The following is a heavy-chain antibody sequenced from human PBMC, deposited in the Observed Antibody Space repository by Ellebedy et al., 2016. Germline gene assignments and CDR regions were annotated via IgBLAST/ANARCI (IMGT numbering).Heavy chain of an antibody. CDR1: GGTFSSYA. Sequence: SVKVSCXASGGTFSSYAISWVRQAPGQGLEWMGGIIPIFGTANYAQKFQGRVTITADESTSTAYMELSSLRAEDTAVYYCARDGGHMTHDYWGQGTLVTVSS. CDR2: IIPIFGTA. CDR3: ARDGGHMTHDY. D-gene: IGHD3-16*01. V-gene: IGHV1-69*13. J-gene: IGHJ4*02.